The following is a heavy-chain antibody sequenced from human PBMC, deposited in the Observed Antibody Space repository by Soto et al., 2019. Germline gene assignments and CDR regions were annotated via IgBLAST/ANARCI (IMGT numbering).Heavy chain of an antibody. V-gene: IGHV3-13*01. D-gene: IGHD2-15*01. J-gene: IGHJ3*02. CDR1: GFTFSSYD. Sequence: GGSLRLSCAASGFTFSSYDMHWVRQATGKGLEWVSAIGTAGDTYYPGSVKGRFTISRENAKNSLYLQMNSLRAEDTAVYYCARADPFFCSGGSCYAFDIWGQGTMVTVPS. CDR2: IGTAGDT. CDR3: ARADPFFCSGGSCYAFDI.